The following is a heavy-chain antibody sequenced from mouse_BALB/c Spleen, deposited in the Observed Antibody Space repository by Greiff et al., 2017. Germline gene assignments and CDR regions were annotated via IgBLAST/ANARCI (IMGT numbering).Heavy chain of an antibody. Sequence: QVQLKESGAELVRPGTSVKISCKASGYTFTNYWLGWVKQRPGHGLEWIGDIYPGGGYTNYNEKFKGKATLTADTSSSTAYMQLSSLTSEDSAVYFCARRRGNYLDYWGQGTTLTVSS. CDR2: IYPGGGYT. CDR3: ARRRGNYLDY. J-gene: IGHJ2*01. V-gene: IGHV1-63*02. CDR1: GYTFTNYW.